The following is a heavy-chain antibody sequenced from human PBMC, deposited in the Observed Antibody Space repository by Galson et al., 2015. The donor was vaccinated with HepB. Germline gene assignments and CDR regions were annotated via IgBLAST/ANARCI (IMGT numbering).Heavy chain of an antibody. Sequence: SLRLSCAASGFTFSSYAMHWVRQAPGKGLEWVAVISYDGSNKYYADSVKGRFTISRDNSRNTLYLQMNSLRAEDTAVYYCARDRDSSGYYQSDAFDIWGQGTMVTVSS. D-gene: IGHD3-22*01. J-gene: IGHJ3*02. V-gene: IGHV3-30*04. CDR2: ISYDGSNK. CDR3: ARDRDSSGYYQSDAFDI. CDR1: GFTFSSYA.